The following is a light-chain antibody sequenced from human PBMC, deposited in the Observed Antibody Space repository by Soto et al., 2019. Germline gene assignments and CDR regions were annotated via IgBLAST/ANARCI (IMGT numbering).Light chain of an antibody. CDR2: EVS. CDR1: SSGVGSYNL. J-gene: IGLJ2*01. Sequence: QSALTQPASVSGSPGQSITISCTGTSSGVGSYNLVSWYQQHPGKAPKLMIYEVSKRPSGVSNRFSGSKSGNTASLTISGLQAEDEADYYCCSYAGSSTYVVFGGGTKRPVL. CDR3: CSYAGSSTYVV. V-gene: IGLV2-23*02.